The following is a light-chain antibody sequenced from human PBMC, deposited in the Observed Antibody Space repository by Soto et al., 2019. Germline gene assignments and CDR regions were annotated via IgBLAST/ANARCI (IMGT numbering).Light chain of an antibody. CDR2: ATS. Sequence: EIVLTQSPGTLSLSPGERATLSCRASQSVSSSYLAWYQQKPGQAPRLLIYATSSRVTGVPDRFSGSGSGTDFTLTINRLEPEDFAVDYCQQFGGSPPRLTFGGGTKVEIK. CDR1: QSVSSSY. V-gene: IGKV3-20*01. CDR3: QQFGGSPPRLT. J-gene: IGKJ4*01.